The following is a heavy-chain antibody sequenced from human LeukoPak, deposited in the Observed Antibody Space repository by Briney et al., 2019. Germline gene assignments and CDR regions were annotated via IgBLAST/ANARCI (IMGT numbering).Heavy chain of an antibody. J-gene: IGHJ3*01. CDR2: INSGGTVR. D-gene: IGHD2-21*01. CDR1: GFSVSNNY. Sequence: GGSLRLSCAASGFSVSNNYMSWIRQAPGKGLEWVSIINSGGTVRYYADSVRGRFTISRDNARNSLYLQMNSLRDEDTAVYSCVRDNDGDYGGDCVYAFDVWGQGTMVTVSS. V-gene: IGHV3-11*04. CDR3: VRDNDGDYGGDCVYAFDV.